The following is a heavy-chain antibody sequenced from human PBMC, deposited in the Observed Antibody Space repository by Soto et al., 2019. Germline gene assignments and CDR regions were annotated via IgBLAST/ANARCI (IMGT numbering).Heavy chain of an antibody. CDR3: ARAVEMATITGLYSYGMDV. Sequence: QVQLVQSGAEVKKPGSSVKVSCKASGGTFSSYAISWVRQAPGQGLEWMGGIIPIFGTANYAQKFQGRVTITADESTSTAYMEPSSLRSEETAVDYCARAVEMATITGLYSYGMDVWGQGTTVTVSS. D-gene: IGHD5-12*01. CDR2: IIPIFGTA. CDR1: GGTFSSYA. J-gene: IGHJ6*02. V-gene: IGHV1-69*12.